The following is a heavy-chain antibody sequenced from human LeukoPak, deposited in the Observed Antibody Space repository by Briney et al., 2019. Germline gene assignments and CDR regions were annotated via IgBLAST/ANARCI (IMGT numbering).Heavy chain of an antibody. Sequence: SETLSLTCTVSGGSISSSSYYWSWIRQPAGKGLEWIGRIYTSGSTNYNPSLKSRVTMSVDTSKNQFSLKLSSVTAADTAVYYCARLLWRGPSSWLDYWGQGTLVTVSS. CDR1: GGSISSSSYY. CDR3: ARLLWRGPSSWLDY. D-gene: IGHD6-13*01. CDR2: IYTSGST. V-gene: IGHV4-61*02. J-gene: IGHJ4*02.